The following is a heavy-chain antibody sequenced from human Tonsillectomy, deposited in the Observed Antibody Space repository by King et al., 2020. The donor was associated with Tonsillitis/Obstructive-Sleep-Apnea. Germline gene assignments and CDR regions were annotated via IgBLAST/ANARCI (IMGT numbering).Heavy chain of an antibody. D-gene: IGHD3-16*01. CDR2: INHSGST. V-gene: IGHV4-34*01. CDR3: ARGREYLNYDYVWGSFPNWFDP. Sequence: VQLQQWGAGLLKPSETLSLTCAVYGGSFSGYYWSWIRQPPGKGLEWIGEINHSGSTNYNPSLKSRVTISVDTSKNQFSLKRSSVTAADTAVYYCARGREYLNYDYVWGSFPNWFDPWGQGTLVTVSS. CDR1: GGSFSGYY. J-gene: IGHJ5*02.